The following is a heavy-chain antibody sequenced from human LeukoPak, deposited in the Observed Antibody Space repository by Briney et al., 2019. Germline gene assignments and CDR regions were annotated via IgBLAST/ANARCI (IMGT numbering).Heavy chain of an antibody. D-gene: IGHD2-2*01. Sequence: ASVKVSCKASGYTFTSYDINWVRQATGQGLEWMGWMNPNSGNTGYAQKFQGRVTMTSDTSITTAYMEVSSLTSEDTAVYYCARGGPYCSATSCYSTHDFWGQGTLVTVSS. CDR3: ARGGPYCSATSCYSTHDF. J-gene: IGHJ4*02. CDR2: MNPNSGNT. V-gene: IGHV1-8*01. CDR1: GYTFTSYD.